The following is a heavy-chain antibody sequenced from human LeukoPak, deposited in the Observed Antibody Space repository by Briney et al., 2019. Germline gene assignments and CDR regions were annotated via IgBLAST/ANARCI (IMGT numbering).Heavy chain of an antibody. D-gene: IGHD3-22*01. CDR3: ARDLGYYDSSGYPYFDY. J-gene: IGHJ4*02. CDR1: GGSFSGYY. CDR2: INHSGST. V-gene: IGHV4-34*01. Sequence: TSETLSLTCAVHGGSFSGYYWSWIRQPPGKGLEWIGEINHSGSTNYNPSLKSRVTISVDTSKNQFSLKLSSVTAADTAVYYCARDLGYYDSSGYPYFDYWGQGTLVTVSS.